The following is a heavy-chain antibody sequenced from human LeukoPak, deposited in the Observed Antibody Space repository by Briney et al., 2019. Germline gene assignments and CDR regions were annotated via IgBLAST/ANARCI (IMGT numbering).Heavy chain of an antibody. D-gene: IGHD6-13*01. V-gene: IGHV1-2*02. CDR2: INPNSGER. CDR1: GYTFTADY. Sequence: ASVKVSCKASGYTFTADYMHWVRQAPGQGLEWMGWINPNSGERKYAQKFQGRVTLSRDTSISTAHMELSSLRSEDTAVYYCATAGTSFDSWGQGTLVTVSS. J-gene: IGHJ4*02. CDR3: ATAGTSFDS.